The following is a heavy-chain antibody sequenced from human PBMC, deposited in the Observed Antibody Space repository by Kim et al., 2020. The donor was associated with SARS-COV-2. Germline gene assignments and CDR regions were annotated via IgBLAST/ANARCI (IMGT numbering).Heavy chain of an antibody. CDR2: IYNSGST. V-gene: IGHV4-59*01. D-gene: IGHD5-18*01. J-gene: IGHJ5*02. Sequence: SETLSLTCTVSGGSISTYYWSWIRQPPGKGLEWIGYIYNSGSTNYHPSLKSRVTISVDTSKNQFSLKLSSVTAADTAVYYCARDARYGGWFDPCGQGTLVTVSS. CDR3: ARDARYGGWFDP. CDR1: GGSISTYY.